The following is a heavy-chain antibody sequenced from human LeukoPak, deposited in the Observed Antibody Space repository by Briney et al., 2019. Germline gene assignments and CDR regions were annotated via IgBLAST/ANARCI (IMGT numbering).Heavy chain of an antibody. J-gene: IGHJ4*02. CDR2: ICYSGST. D-gene: IGHD6-13*01. Sequence: SETLSLTCTVSWGSIRSGDDFGSWIRQPPGKGLEWIGHICYSGSTYYNPSLKSRLTISVDTSKNQFSLKLSSVTAEDTAVYYCASVSGGSWYPLDYWGQGTLVTVSS. CDR3: ASVSGGSWYPLDY. CDR1: WGSIRSGDDF. V-gene: IGHV4-30-4*01.